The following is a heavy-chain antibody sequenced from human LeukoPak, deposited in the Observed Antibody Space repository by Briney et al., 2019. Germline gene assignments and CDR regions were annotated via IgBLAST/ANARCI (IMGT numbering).Heavy chain of an antibody. D-gene: IGHD6-13*01. Sequence: GGSLRLSCAAPGVILSGYGTHSVRQALGKRLQWVTLIMYEGSNKYYADSGKGRFTISRDNSKNTLYLQMDSLRVEDTAVYYCAKESDVAAAGIDYWGQGTLVTVSS. CDR3: AKESDVAAAGIDY. CDR1: GVILSGYG. J-gene: IGHJ4*02. V-gene: IGHV3-30*02. CDR2: IMYEGSNK.